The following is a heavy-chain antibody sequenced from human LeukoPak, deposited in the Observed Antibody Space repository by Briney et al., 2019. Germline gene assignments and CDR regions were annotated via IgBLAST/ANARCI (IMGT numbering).Heavy chain of an antibody. V-gene: IGHV4-59*08. D-gene: IGHD3-10*01. J-gene: IGHJ4*02. Sequence: SDTLSLTCTASGGSISSYYWSWIRQPPGQGLEWIGYIYYSGSTNYNPSLKSRVTISVDTSKNQFSLKLSSVTAADTAVYYCARRVGGITMVRGVKPAYYFDYWGQGTLVTVSS. CDR2: IYYSGST. CDR3: ARRVGGITMVRGVKPAYYFDY. CDR1: GGSISSYY.